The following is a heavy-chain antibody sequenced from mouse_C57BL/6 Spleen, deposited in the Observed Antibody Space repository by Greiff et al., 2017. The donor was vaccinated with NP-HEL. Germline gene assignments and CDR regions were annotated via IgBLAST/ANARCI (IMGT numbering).Heavy chain of an antibody. CDR1: GYSITSGYY. J-gene: IGHJ2*01. Sequence: EVHLVESGPGLVKPSQSLSLTCSVTGYSITSGYYWNWIRQFPGNKLEWMGYISYDGSNNYNPSLKNRISITRDTSKNQFFLKLNSVTTEDTATYYCARDRGWPYFDYWGQGTTLTVSS. D-gene: IGHD3-3*01. CDR2: ISYDGSN. CDR3: ARDRGWPYFDY. V-gene: IGHV3-6*01.